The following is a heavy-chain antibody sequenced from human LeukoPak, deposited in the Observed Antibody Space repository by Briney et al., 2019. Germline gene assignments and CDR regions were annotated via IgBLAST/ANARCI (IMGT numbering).Heavy chain of an antibody. CDR1: GYSFTSYW. CDR3: AKHWPPYDYSSSWYDYNYYMDD. CDR2: IYPGDSDT. J-gene: IGHJ6*03. V-gene: IGHV5-51*01. Sequence: GESLKISCKGSGYSFTSYWIGWVRPMPGKGLEWMGIIYPGDSDTRYSPSFQGQVTISADKSISTAYLQWSSLKASDTAMYYCAKHWPPYDYSSSWYDYNYYMDDWGKGTTVTVSS. D-gene: IGHD6-13*01.